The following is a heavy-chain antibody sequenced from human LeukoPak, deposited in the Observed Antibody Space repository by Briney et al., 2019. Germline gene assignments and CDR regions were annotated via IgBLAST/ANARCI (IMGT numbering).Heavy chain of an antibody. J-gene: IGHJ4*02. CDR2: INPAGGST. V-gene: IGHV1-46*04. CDR3: ARYNGDLTGGFDY. Sequence: ASVKVSCKASGYTFTSYYMHWVRQAPGQGLEWMGIINPAGGSTGYAQKLQGRVTMTSATSTSTVYMELSSLSPEDTAVYYCARYNGDLTGGFDYWGQGTLVTVSS. CDR1: GYTFTSYY. D-gene: IGHD4-17*01.